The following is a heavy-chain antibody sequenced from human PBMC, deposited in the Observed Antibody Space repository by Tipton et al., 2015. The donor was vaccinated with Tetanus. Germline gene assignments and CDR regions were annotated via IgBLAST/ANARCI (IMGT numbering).Heavy chain of an antibody. CDR3: ARETRLELTHAFDI. CDR2: IYSGGST. D-gene: IGHD1-7*01. CDR1: GFTVSSNY. J-gene: IGHJ3*02. Sequence: SLRLSCAASGFTVSSNYMSWVRQAPGKGLEWVSVIYSGGSTYYADSGKGRFTISRDNSKNTLYLQMNSLRAEDTAVYYCARETRLELTHAFDIWGQGTMVTVSS. V-gene: IGHV3-53*01.